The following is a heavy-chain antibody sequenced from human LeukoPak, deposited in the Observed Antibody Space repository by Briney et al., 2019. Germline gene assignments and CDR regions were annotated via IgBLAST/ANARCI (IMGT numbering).Heavy chain of an antibody. Sequence: GGPLRLPCVASGFTFSSYGMHWVRQAPGKALEWVAVISNDGSNKYYADSVKGRSTIPRDNSKNTLYLQMNSLRAEDTAVYYCAKGRGAFDIWGQGTMVTVSS. CDR1: GFTFSSYG. CDR2: ISNDGSNK. J-gene: IGHJ3*02. CDR3: AKGRGAFDI. V-gene: IGHV3-30*18. D-gene: IGHD3-10*01.